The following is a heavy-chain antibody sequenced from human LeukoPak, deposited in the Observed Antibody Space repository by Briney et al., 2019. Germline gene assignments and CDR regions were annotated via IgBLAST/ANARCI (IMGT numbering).Heavy chain of an antibody. CDR2: ISGSGGST. CDR1: GFTFSSYA. V-gene: IGHV3-23*01. Sequence: GGSLSLSCAASGFTFSSYAMSWVRQAPGKGLEWVSAISGSGGSTYYADSVKGRFTISRDNSKNTLYLQMNSLRAEDTAVYYCAKGEIVVVPAAMDYWGQGTLVTVSS. D-gene: IGHD2-2*01. CDR3: AKGEIVVVPAAMDY. J-gene: IGHJ4*02.